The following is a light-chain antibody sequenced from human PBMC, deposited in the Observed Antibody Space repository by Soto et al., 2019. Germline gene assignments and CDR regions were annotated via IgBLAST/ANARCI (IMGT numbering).Light chain of an antibody. CDR2: EVT. V-gene: IGLV2-8*01. CDR1: SSDVGGYNY. Sequence: QSALTQPPSASGSPGQSVTISCTGTSSDVGGYNYVSWYQKHPGKAPKLMIYEVTKRPSGVPDRFSGSKSGNTASLTVSGLQAEDEADYYCCSYAGANNLGVFGTGTKVTVL. J-gene: IGLJ1*01. CDR3: CSYAGANNLGV.